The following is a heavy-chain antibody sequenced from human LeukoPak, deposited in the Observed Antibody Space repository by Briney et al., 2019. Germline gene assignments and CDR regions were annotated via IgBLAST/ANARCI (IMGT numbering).Heavy chain of an antibody. J-gene: IGHJ4*02. CDR1: GFSVTNDF. D-gene: IGHD4-23*01. CDR2: IYSNGKT. V-gene: IGHV3-66*01. Sequence: GGSLRLSCAVSGFSVTNDFMTWVRQTPGKGLNWVSVIYSNGKTVYADSVKGRFTISRDSSKNTVFLEMKSLRAEDTAVYYCAREATVVTDFDYWGQGTLVTVSS. CDR3: AREATVVTDFDY.